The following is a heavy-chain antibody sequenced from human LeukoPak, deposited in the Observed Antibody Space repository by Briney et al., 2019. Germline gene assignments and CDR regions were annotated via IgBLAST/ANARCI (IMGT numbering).Heavy chain of an antibody. V-gene: IGHV1-46*01. Sequence: ASVKVSCKASGYIFTRYYIHWVRQAPGQGLEWMGIINPGGGTTSYEQKFQGRLTVTRDTSTSTVYMELRSLRSEDTAVYYCARQVATKVTNAVDIWGQGTLVTVSS. CDR1: GYIFTRYY. D-gene: IGHD5-18*01. CDR3: ARQVATKVTNAVDI. CDR2: INPGGGTT. J-gene: IGHJ3*02.